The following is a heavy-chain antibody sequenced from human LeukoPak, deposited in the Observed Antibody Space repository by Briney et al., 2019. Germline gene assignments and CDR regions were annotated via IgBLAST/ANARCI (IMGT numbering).Heavy chain of an antibody. CDR1: GFAFSSYK. J-gene: IGHJ5*02. CDR3: ARDLKIMGTAQVHT. Sequence: GGSLSLSCAASGFAFSSYKMNWVRQAPGKGLEWISYIGSSGSPTHYADSVGGRFTISRDNAKNSLYLQMNSLRAEDTAVYYCARDLKIMGTAQVHTWGQGTMVTVSS. CDR2: IGSSGSPT. V-gene: IGHV3-48*01. D-gene: IGHD1-26*01.